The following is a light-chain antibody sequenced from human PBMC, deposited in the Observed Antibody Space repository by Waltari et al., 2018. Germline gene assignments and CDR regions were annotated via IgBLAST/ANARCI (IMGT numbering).Light chain of an antibody. J-gene: IGKJ2*01. CDR1: QSVLYSSNNKNY. CDR2: WAS. Sequence: DIVMTQSPDSLAVSLGERATINCKSSQSVLYSSNNKNYLAWYQQKPGQPPKLLIYWASTRESGVPDRFSGSGSGTDVTLTISSLQAEDMAVYYCQQYYSTQTFGQGTKLEIK. CDR3: QQYYSTQT. V-gene: IGKV4-1*01.